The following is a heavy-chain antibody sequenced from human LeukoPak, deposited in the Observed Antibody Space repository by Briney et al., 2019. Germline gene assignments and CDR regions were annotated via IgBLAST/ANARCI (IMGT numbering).Heavy chain of an antibody. CDR3: ALLEYSSSAWFY. CDR2: ISYDGSNK. V-gene: IGHV3-30-3*01. Sequence: PGGSLRLSCAASGFTFSSYAMHWVRQAPGKGLEWVAVISYDGSNKYYADSVKGRFTISRDNSKNTLYLQMNSLRAEDTAVYYCALLEYSSSAWFYWGQGTLVTVSS. CDR1: GFTFSSYA. D-gene: IGHD6-6*01. J-gene: IGHJ4*02.